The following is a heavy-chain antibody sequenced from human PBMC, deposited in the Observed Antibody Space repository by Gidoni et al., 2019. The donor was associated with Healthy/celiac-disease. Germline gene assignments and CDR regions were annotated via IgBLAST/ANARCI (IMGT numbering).Heavy chain of an antibody. J-gene: IGHJ5*02. CDR1: GGSISRYY. CDR2: IYYSGST. CDR3: ARVASYYCTGGVCYRGGWFDP. V-gene: IGHV4-59*01. Sequence: QVQLQESGPGLVKPSETLSLTCTVSGGSISRYYWSWIRQPPGKGLEWIGYIYYSGSTNYNPSLKSRVTISVDTSKNQFSLKLSSVTAADTAVYYCARVASYYCTGGVCYRGGWFDPWGQGTLVTVSS. D-gene: IGHD2-8*02.